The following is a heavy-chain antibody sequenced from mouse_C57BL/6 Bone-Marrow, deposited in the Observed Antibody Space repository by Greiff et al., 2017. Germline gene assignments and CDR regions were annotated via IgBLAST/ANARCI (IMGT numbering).Heavy chain of an antibody. D-gene: IGHD2-3*01. J-gene: IGHJ3*01. Sequence: VKLQQPGAELVKPGASVKLSCKASGYTFTSYWMHWVKQRPGRGLEWIGGIDPNSGGTKYNEKFKSKATLTVDKPSSTAYMQLSSLTSEDSAVYYWARGGWLPSWFAYWGRGTLVTVSA. CDR2: IDPNSGGT. V-gene: IGHV1-72*01. CDR1: GYTFTSYW. CDR3: ARGGWLPSWFAY.